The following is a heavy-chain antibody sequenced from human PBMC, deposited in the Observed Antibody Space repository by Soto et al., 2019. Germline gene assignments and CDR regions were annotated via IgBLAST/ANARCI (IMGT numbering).Heavy chain of an antibody. CDR3: ARDGGFGELSPRTNYYYGMDV. Sequence: QVQLVESGGGVVQPGKSLRLSCVHSGFTLSPYSLHWVRQPPGKGLEWVAVISRDGGSEYYADSVRGRFTISRDHSKSTLYLEMNSLRTEDTAVYFCARDGGFGELSPRTNYYYGMDVWGHGTTVTVSS. J-gene: IGHJ6*02. D-gene: IGHD3-10*01. CDR1: GFTLSPYS. V-gene: IGHV3-30*04. CDR2: ISRDGGSE.